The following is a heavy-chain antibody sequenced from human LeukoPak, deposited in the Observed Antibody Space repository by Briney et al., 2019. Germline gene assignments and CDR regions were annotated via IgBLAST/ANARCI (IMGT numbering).Heavy chain of an antibody. Sequence: GGSLRLSCAASGFTFSSYEMHWVRQAPGKGLEWVSGISWDRGTTGYGDSVRGRFTTSRDNSKNTLYLQMNSLRAEDTAVYYCARVPYLSFGEAYFDYWGQGTLVTVSS. CDR1: GFTFSSYE. CDR3: ARVPYLSFGEAYFDY. J-gene: IGHJ4*02. CDR2: ISWDRGTT. V-gene: IGHV3-74*01. D-gene: IGHD3-10*01.